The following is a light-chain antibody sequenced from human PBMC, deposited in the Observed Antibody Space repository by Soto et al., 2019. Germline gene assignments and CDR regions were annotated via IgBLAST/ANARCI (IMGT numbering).Light chain of an antibody. J-gene: IGKJ1*01. CDR3: QESFFTLGT. CDR2: GAS. Sequence: DIQMTQSPSSLSASVGARVTITCRASQYIGDFLNWYQQTPGKAPKLLSFGASNLHIGVPSRFRGSGSGTEFTLTINNLQREDFETYYCQESFFTLGTFGRGTKVDI. CDR1: QYIGDF. V-gene: IGKV1-39*01.